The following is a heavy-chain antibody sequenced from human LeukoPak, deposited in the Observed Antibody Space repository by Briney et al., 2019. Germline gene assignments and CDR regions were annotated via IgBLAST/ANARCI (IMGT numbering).Heavy chain of an antibody. V-gene: IGHV1-2*02. CDR1: GYTFTDYY. CDR2: INPNSGGT. Sequence: ASVTVSCQSSGYTFTDYYMHWLRQARGQGVDWMGWINPNSGGTNYAQKFQGRVTMTRDTSISTAYMELSRLRADDTAVYYCARDLGSVRNAFDIWGQGTMVTVSS. J-gene: IGHJ3*02. CDR3: ARDLGSVRNAFDI. D-gene: IGHD3-10*01.